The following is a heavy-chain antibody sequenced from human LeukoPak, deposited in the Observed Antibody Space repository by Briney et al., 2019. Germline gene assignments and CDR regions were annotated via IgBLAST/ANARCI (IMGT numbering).Heavy chain of an antibody. CDR3: AKDRYSGLNTIDY. CDR2: FYSGGST. Sequence: GGSLRLSCAASGFTVSSNYMSWVRQAPGKGLEWVSIFYSGGSTYSADSVKGRFTISRDNSKSTLYLQMNSLRAEDTAVYYCAKDRYSGLNTIDYWGQGTLVTVSS. CDR1: GFTVSSNY. V-gene: IGHV3-53*05. J-gene: IGHJ4*02. D-gene: IGHD6-13*01.